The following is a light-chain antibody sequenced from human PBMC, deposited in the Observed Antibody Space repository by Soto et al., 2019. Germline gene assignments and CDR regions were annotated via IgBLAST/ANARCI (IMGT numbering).Light chain of an antibody. CDR1: QGISSA. CDR2: DAS. Sequence: AIQLTQSPSSLSASVGDRVTITCRASQGISSALAWYQQKPGKAPKLLIYDASSLESGVPSRFSGSGSGTDFTLTISSLQPEDVAAYCCRQFNSYPLQVTFGQGTRLEIK. J-gene: IGKJ5*01. CDR3: RQFNSYPLQVT. V-gene: IGKV1-13*02.